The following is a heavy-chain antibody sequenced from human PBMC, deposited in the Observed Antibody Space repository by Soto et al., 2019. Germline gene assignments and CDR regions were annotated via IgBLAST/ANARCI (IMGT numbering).Heavy chain of an antibody. J-gene: IGHJ3*02. V-gene: IGHV1-69*01. CDR1: GGTFSSYA. CDR3: ARGLDSSGYPQVAFDI. Sequence: QVQLVQSGAEVKKPGSSVKVSCKASGGTFSSYAISWVRQAPGQGLEWMGGIIPIFGTANYAQKFQGRVTIIADESTSTAYMELSSLRSEDTAVYYCARGLDSSGYPQVAFDIWGQGTMVTVSS. D-gene: IGHD3-22*01. CDR2: IIPIFGTA.